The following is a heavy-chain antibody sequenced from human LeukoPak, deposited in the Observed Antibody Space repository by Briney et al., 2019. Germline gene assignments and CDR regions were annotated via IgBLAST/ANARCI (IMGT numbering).Heavy chain of an antibody. J-gene: IGHJ5*02. Sequence: GGSLRLSCAASGFTFSDYYMSWIRQAPGKGLEWILYISSRGTTIYYADSVKGRFTISRDNAKKSLYLEMNNLRAEDTAVYYCATDGAGFDTWGQGVLVTVSS. CDR2: ISSRGTTI. V-gene: IGHV3-11*01. CDR3: ATDGAGFDT. CDR1: GFTFSDYY.